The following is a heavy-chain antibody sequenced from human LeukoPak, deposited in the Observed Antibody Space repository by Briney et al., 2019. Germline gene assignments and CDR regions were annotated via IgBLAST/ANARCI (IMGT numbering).Heavy chain of an antibody. CDR2: ISSSNSYI. CDR1: GFTFNTYT. J-gene: IGHJ4*02. Sequence: GGSLRLSCAASGFTFNTYTMSWVRQAPGKGLEWVSSISSSNSYIYYADSVKGRFTTSRDNAKNSLYLQMNSLRAEDTTVYYCARGARGSGTASDYWGQGTLVTVSS. D-gene: IGHD3-10*01. CDR3: ARGARGSGTASDY. V-gene: IGHV3-21*01.